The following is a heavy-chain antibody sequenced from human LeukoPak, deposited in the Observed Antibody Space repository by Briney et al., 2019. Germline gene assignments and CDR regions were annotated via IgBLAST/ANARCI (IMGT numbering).Heavy chain of an antibody. V-gene: IGHV3-13*01. CDR2: IGTAGDT. J-gene: IGHJ6*02. Sequence: PGGSLRLSCAASGFTFSSYDMHWVRQATGKGLEWVSAIGTAGDTYYPGSVKGRFTISRENAKNSLYLQMNSLRAGDTAVYYCARGLGSSTDYYYYGMDVWGQGTTVTVSS. CDR1: GFTFSSYD. D-gene: IGHD2-2*01. CDR3: ARGLGSSTDYYYYGMDV.